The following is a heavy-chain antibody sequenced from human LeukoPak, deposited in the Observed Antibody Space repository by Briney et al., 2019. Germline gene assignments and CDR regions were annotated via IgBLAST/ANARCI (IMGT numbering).Heavy chain of an antibody. V-gene: IGHV4-59*01. Sequence: SETLSLTCTVSGGSISSYYWSWIRQPPGKGLEWIGYIYYSGSTNYNPSLKSRVTISVDTSKNQFSLKLSSVTAADTAVYYCARDRGSGSYSFDYWGQGTLVTVSS. CDR2: IYYSGST. CDR1: GGSISSYY. D-gene: IGHD1-26*01. CDR3: ARDRGSGSYSFDY. J-gene: IGHJ4*02.